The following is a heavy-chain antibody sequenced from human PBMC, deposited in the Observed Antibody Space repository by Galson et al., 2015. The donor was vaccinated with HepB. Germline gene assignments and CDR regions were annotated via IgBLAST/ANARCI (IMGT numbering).Heavy chain of an antibody. V-gene: IGHV3-7*01. CDR1: GFTFSTYW. CDR3: ARAGGEAAGWNYYYGMDV. D-gene: IGHD6-25*01. CDR2: IEQDGTDK. Sequence: SLRLSCAASGFTFSTYWMNWVRQAPGKGLEWVANIEQDGTDKYYVDSVKGRFTISRDNAKNSLYLQMNSLRAEDTAVYYCARAGGEAAGWNYYYGMDVWGQGTTVTVSS. J-gene: IGHJ6*02.